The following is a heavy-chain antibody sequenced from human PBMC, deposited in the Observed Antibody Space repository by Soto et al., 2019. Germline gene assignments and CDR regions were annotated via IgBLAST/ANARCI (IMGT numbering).Heavy chain of an antibody. D-gene: IGHD3-22*01. V-gene: IGHV1-18*01. J-gene: IGHJ5*02. Sequence: ASVKVSCKASGYTFTSYGISWVRQAPGQGLEWMGWISAYNGNTNYAQKLQGRVTMTTDTSTSTAYMELRSLRSDDTAVYYCARDHRDSSGHNNWFDPWGQGTLVTVSS. CDR3: ARDHRDSSGHNNWFDP. CDR1: GYTFTSYG. CDR2: ISAYNGNT.